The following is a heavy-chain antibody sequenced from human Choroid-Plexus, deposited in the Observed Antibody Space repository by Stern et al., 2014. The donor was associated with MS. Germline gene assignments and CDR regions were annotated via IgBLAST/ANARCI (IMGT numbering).Heavy chain of an antibody. CDR2: VSYDGSNK. CDR3: AKDRQYLTYFFDH. V-gene: IGHV3-30*18. J-gene: IGHJ5*02. CDR1: GFTFGSCA. D-gene: IGHD2/OR15-2a*01. Sequence: QVQLVQSGGGVVQPGRPLRISCVASGFTFGSCAMHWVRQAPGKGLEWAAGVSYDGSNKYYADSVKGRFTISRDNSQNTLYMQMSSLRPEDTAVYYCAKDRQYLTYFFDHWGQGSLVTVSS.